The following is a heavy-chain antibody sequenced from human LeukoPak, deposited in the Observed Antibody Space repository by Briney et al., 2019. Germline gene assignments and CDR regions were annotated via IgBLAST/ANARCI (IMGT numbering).Heavy chain of an antibody. V-gene: IGHV4-34*01. CDR1: GGSFSGYY. CDR2: INHSGST. D-gene: IGHD6-13*01. Sequence: PSETLSLTCAVYGGSFSGYYWSWIRQPPGKGLEWIGEINHSGSTNYNPSLKSRVTISVDTSKNQFSLKLSSVTAADTAVYYCARRRWYSSSWKVGGYYFDYWGQGTLVTVSS. CDR3: ARRRWYSSSWKVGGYYFDY. J-gene: IGHJ4*02.